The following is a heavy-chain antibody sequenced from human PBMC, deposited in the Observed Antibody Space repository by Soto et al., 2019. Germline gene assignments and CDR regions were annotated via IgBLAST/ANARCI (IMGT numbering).Heavy chain of an antibody. D-gene: IGHD4-17*01. CDR1: GGSISSGGYY. J-gene: IGHJ4*02. CDR3: ARSSQSTVTTFGY. Sequence: PSETLSLTCTVSGGSISSGGYYWSWIRQHPGKGLEWIGYIYYSGSTYYNPSLKSRVTISVDTSKNQFSLKLSSVTAADTAVYYCARSSQSTVTTFGYWGQGTRVTVS. V-gene: IGHV4-31*03. CDR2: IYYSGST.